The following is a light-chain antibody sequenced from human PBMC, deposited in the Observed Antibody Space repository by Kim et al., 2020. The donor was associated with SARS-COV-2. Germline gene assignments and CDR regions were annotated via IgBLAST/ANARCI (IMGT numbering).Light chain of an antibody. CDR2: GNS. Sequence: VTDSGSGSDSNVGAGYEGHWYQHIPGTAPILLIYGNSTPPSGVPDRFSGSKSGASASLAITGHQAEDEADYYCQSHDNSLSGGVFGGGTQLTVL. CDR1: DSNVGAGYE. V-gene: IGLV1-40*03. CDR3: QSHDNSLSGGV. J-gene: IGLJ2*01.